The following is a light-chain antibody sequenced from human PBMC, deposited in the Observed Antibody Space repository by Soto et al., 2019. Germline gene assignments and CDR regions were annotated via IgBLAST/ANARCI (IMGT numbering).Light chain of an antibody. CDR1: QRLTTYY. CDR3: QKYSSSPLT. V-gene: IGKV3-20*01. J-gene: IGKJ4*01. CDR2: GAS. Sequence: ENVLTQSPGTLSWSLGERATLSCRASQRLTTYYLTCYQQKPGDAPMLLIYGASIRANGIPDRVTGSGSGTDFTLTIIRLEAEDLAVYYCQKYSSSPLTFGGGMKVEIK.